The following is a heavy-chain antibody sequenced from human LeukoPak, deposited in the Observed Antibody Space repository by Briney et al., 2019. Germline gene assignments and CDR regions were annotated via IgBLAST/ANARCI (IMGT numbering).Heavy chain of an antibody. J-gene: IGHJ4*02. CDR2: ISAYNGNT. V-gene: IGHV1-18*04. D-gene: IGHD6-19*01. CDR3: ARVKQWLLLDY. CDR1: GYTFTGYY. Sequence: ASVKVSCKASGYTFTGYYMHWVRQAPGQGLEWMGWISAYNGNTNYAQKLQGRVTMTTDTSTSTAYMELRSLRSDDTAVYYCARVKQWLLLDYWGQGTLVTVSS.